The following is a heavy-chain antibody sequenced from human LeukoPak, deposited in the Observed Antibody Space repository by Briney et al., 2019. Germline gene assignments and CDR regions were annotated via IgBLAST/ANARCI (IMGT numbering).Heavy chain of an antibody. D-gene: IGHD4-17*01. J-gene: IGHJ4*02. CDR2: ISYDGNNK. CDR1: GFTFISYA. V-gene: IGHV3-30-3*01. Sequence: PGRSLRLSCAASGFTFISYAMHWVRQAPGKGLEWVAVISYDGNNKYYADSVKGRFTISRDNSKNTLYLQMNSLRAEDTALYYCATLPTWGQGTLVTVSS. CDR3: ATLPT.